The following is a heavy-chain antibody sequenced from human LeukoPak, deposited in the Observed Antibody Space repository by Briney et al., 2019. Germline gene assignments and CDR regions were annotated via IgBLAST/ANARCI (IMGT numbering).Heavy chain of an antibody. CDR1: GFTFSSYA. CDR3: ASCSSTSCYTSKNWLDP. Sequence: GGSLRLSCAASGFTFSSYAMSWVRQAPGKGLEWVSTISGSGGSTYYADSVKGRFTISRDNSKNTLYLQMNSLRAEDTAVYYCASCSSTSCYTSKNWLDPWGQGTLVTVSS. D-gene: IGHD2-2*02. J-gene: IGHJ5*02. CDR2: ISGSGGST. V-gene: IGHV3-23*01.